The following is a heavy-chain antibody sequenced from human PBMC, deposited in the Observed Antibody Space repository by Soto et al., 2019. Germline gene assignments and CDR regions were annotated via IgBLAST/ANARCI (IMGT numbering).Heavy chain of an antibody. J-gene: IGHJ6*03. V-gene: IGHV1-18*01. CDR3: AKADSNYAGRFSYYYMDV. CDR1: GYTFRSYG. D-gene: IGHD4-4*01. CDR2: ISGYNGNT. Sequence: ASVKVSCKASGYTFRSYGISWVRQAPGQGLEWMGWISGYNGNTHYSQKFQGKVTMTTDKSTSTAYMESRNLRSDDTAVYYCAKADSNYAGRFSYYYMDVWGTGTMVTVSS.